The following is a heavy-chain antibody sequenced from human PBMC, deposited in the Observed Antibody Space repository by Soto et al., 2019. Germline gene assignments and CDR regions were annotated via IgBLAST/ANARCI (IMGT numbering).Heavy chain of an antibody. Sequence: SETLSLTCTVSGGSISSYYWSWIRQPPGKGLEWIGDIYYSGSTNYNPTLKSQFTISVDTSKNQFSLKLSSVSAADTAVYYCARAKANWDPRFDYWGQGTLVTVSS. D-gene: IGHD7-27*01. CDR2: IYYSGST. J-gene: IGHJ4*02. CDR1: GGSISSYY. CDR3: ARAKANWDPRFDY. V-gene: IGHV4-59*01.